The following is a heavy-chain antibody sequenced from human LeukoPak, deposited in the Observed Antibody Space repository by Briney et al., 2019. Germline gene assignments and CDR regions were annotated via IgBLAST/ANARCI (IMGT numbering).Heavy chain of an antibody. CDR2: ISSSGSTI. CDR3: ARERTTIVSGTTISAY. D-gene: IGHD2/OR15-2a*01. CDR1: GFTFSSYA. Sequence: GGSLRLSCAASGFTFSSYAMNWVRRAPGKGLEWVSYISSSGSTIYYADSVKGRFTISRDNAKNSLYLQMNSLRADDTAVYYCARERTTIVSGTTISAYWGQGTLVTVSS. J-gene: IGHJ4*02. V-gene: IGHV3-48*03.